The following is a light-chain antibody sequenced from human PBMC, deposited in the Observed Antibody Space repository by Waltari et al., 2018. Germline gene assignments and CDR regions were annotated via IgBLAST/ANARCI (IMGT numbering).Light chain of an antibody. CDR1: QSISTW. V-gene: IGKV1-5*03. CDR3: QQYNHYWT. CDR2: KGS. J-gene: IGKJ1*01. Sequence: DFQMTQSPSTLSASVGDRVTITCRASQSISTWLAWYQQKPGKAPKILSYKGSTLESGVPSRFSGSGFGTEFTLTISSLQPDDCATYYCQQYNHYWTFGQGTKVELK.